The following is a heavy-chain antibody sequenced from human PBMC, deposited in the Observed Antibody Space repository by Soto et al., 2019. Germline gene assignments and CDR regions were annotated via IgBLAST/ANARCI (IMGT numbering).Heavy chain of an antibody. Sequence: EVQLVESGGGLVQPGGSLRLSCAASGFTFSSYEMNWVRQAPGKGLEWVSYISSSGSTIYYADSVKGRFTISRDNAKNSLYLQRNSMRAEDTAVYYCARWRRTTVTTYYYGMDVWGQGTTVTVSS. CDR1: GFTFSSYE. J-gene: IGHJ6*02. CDR3: ARWRRTTVTTYYYGMDV. CDR2: ISSSGSTI. V-gene: IGHV3-48*03. D-gene: IGHD4-17*01.